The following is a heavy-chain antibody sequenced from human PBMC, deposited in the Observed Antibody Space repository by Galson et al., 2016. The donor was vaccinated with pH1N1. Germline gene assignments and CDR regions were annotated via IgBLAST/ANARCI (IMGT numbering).Heavy chain of an antibody. J-gene: IGHJ4*02. V-gene: IGHV1-8*01. Sequence: QSGAEVKKSGESLKISCKASGYTFTDYDINWVRQGTGQGLEWMGWMNPNNDNTGYAQKFQGRVTMTRNTSISTAYMELSSLRSEDTAVYYCARGGYCSGGSCYDVFDYWGQGTLVTVS. CDR2: MNPNNDNT. D-gene: IGHD2-15*01. CDR1: GYTFTDYD. CDR3: ARGGYCSGGSCYDVFDY.